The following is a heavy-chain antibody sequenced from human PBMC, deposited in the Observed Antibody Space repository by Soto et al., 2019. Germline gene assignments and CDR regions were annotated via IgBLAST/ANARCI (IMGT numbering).Heavy chain of an antibody. CDR2: TYYRSKWYN. J-gene: IGHJ6*02. D-gene: IGHD6-19*01. Sequence: PSQTLSLTCAISGDSVSSNSAAWNWIRQSPSRGLEWLGRTYYRSKWYNDYAVSVKSRITINPDTSKNQFSLQLNSVTPEDTAVYYCARDVGAYSSGWSGRYYYYGMDVWGQGTMVTVSS. CDR3: ARDVGAYSSGWSGRYYYYGMDV. V-gene: IGHV6-1*01. CDR1: GDSVSSNSAA.